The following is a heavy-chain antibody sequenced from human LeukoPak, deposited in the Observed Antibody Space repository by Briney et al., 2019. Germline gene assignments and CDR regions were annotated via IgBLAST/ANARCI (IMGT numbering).Heavy chain of an antibody. CDR2: ISSSSSYI. D-gene: IGHD3-10*01. J-gene: IGHJ3*02. V-gene: IGHV3-21*04. Sequence: GGSLRLSCAASGFTFSSYSMNWVRQAPGKGLEWVSSISSSSSYIYYADSVKGRFTISRDNSKNTLYLQMNSLRAEDTAVYYCARGITKAAFDIWGQGTMVTVSS. CDR3: ARGITKAAFDI. CDR1: GFTFSSYS.